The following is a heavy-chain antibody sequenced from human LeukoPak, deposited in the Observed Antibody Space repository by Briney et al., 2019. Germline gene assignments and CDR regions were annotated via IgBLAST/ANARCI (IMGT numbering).Heavy chain of an antibody. D-gene: IGHD2-2*01. CDR1: GFTFSSYW. CDR3: ARGGGYCSSTSCYVERRFDY. V-gene: IGHV3-7*01. J-gene: IGHJ4*02. Sequence: GGSLRLSCAASGFTFSSYWMSWVRQAPGKGLEWVANIKQDGSEKYYVDSVKGRFTISRDNAKNSLYLQMNSLRAEDTAVYYCARGGGYCSSTSCYVERRFDYWGQGTLVTVSS. CDR2: IKQDGSEK.